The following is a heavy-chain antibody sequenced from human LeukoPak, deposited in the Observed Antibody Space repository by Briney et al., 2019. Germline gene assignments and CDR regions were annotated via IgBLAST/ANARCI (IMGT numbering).Heavy chain of an antibody. J-gene: IGHJ6*02. CDR1: GFTFSSYG. CDR3: AKDRGSGWEGIYYYYYGMDV. CDR2: ISYDGSNK. V-gene: IGHV3-30*18. D-gene: IGHD6-19*01. Sequence: GRSLRLSCAASGFTFSSYGMHWVRQAPGKGLEWVAVISYDGSNKYYADSVKGRFTISRDNSKNTLYLQMNSLRAEDTAVYYCAKDRGSGWEGIYYYYYGMDVWGQGTTVTASS.